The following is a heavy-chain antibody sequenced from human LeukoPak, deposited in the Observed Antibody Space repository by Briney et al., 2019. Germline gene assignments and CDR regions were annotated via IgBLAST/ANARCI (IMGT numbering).Heavy chain of an antibody. Sequence: PGGSLRLSCAASGFTVSNNYMSWVRQTPGRGLEWVSVIYAGGSTYYADSVKGRFTISRDNSNNTLYLLMNSLRAEDTAVYYCAKGTAAVDYWGQGTQVTVSS. CDR2: IYAGGST. V-gene: IGHV3-66*01. CDR3: AKGTAAVDY. J-gene: IGHJ4*02. CDR1: GFTVSNNY. D-gene: IGHD6-13*01.